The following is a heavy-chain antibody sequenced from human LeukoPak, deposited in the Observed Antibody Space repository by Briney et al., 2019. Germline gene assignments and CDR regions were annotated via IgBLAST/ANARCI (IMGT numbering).Heavy chain of an antibody. CDR2: IRYDGSNK. Sequence: GGSLRLSCAASGFTFSSYGMHWVRQAPGKGLEWVAFIRYDGSNKYYADSVKGRFTISRDNSKNTLYLQMNSPRAEDTAVYYCAKDVVEGLWFGEGFDPWGQGTLVTVSS. V-gene: IGHV3-30*02. CDR1: GFTFSSYG. D-gene: IGHD3-10*01. J-gene: IGHJ5*02. CDR3: AKDVVEGLWFGEGFDP.